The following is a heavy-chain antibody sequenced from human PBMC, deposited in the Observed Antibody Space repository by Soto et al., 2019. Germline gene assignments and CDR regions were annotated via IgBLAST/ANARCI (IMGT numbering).Heavy chain of an antibody. CDR2: INHSGST. D-gene: IGHD3-3*01. V-gene: IGHV4-34*01. CDR1: GWSFRGYY. CDR3: ARSWYYDFWSGYSAFDY. Sequence: NPSETLALPCSVYGWSFRGYYWSWIRQPPGKGLEWIGEINHSGSTNYNPSLKSRVTISVDTSKNQFSLKLSSVTAADTAVYYCARSWYYDFWSGYSAFDYWGQGTLVTVSS. J-gene: IGHJ4*02.